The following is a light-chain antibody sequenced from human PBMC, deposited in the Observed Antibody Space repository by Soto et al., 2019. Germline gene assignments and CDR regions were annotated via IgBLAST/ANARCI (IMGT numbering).Light chain of an antibody. CDR2: GAS. J-gene: IGKJ5*01. V-gene: IGKV3-20*01. Sequence: EIVLTQSPGTLSLSPGERATLSCRASQSVSSSYLAWYQQKPGQAPRLLIYGASSRATGIPDRFSGSGSGTDFTLTISRLEPEDFAVYYCQPYGSSLPPITFRHRSRLDSK. CDR3: QPYGSSLPPIT. CDR1: QSVSSSY.